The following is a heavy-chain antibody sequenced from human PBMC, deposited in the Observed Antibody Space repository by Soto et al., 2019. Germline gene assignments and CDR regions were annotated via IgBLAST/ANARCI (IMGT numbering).Heavy chain of an antibody. Sequence: QVQLQRWGAGLLRPSETLSLTCAVYGGSCRGYYWTWLRHSPGRGLEWIGEINQSGSTNSNPSLKIRLTIAVDTYKTQFSMNLTSVTAADAAVYYCARGRGFMSRNALDLWGQGTRVIVSS. CDR1: GGSCRGYY. CDR3: ARGRGFMSRNALDL. J-gene: IGHJ3*01. V-gene: IGHV4-34*01. CDR2: INQSGST.